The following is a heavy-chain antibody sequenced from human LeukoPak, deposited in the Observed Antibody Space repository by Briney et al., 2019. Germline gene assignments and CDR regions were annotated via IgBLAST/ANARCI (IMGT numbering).Heavy chain of an antibody. D-gene: IGHD4-23*01. CDR1: GFTFRNFG. CDR2: ITYDGSKI. CDR3: AKTKTTVVTGTVDY. J-gene: IGHJ4*02. Sequence: GSLRLSCAASGFTFRNFGMHWVRQAPGKGLEWVAVITYDGSKIYYADSVKGRFTISRDNSKNTLDLQMNSLRADDTAVYYCAKTKTTVVTGTVDYWGQGTLVTVSS. V-gene: IGHV3-30*18.